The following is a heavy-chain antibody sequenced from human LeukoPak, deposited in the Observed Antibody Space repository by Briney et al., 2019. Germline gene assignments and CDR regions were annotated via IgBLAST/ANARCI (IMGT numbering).Heavy chain of an antibody. CDR1: GFTFSSYA. Sequence: GGSLRLSCAVSGFTFSSYAMHWVRQAPGKGLEWVAVISHDGTNKYYADSVKGRFTISRDNSKNTLYLQMNSLRADDTAVYYCAREGKQQLILYYYYYYMDVWGKGTTVTVSS. V-gene: IGHV3-30-3*01. CDR2: ISHDGTNK. D-gene: IGHD6-13*01. J-gene: IGHJ6*03. CDR3: AREGKQQLILYYYYYYMDV.